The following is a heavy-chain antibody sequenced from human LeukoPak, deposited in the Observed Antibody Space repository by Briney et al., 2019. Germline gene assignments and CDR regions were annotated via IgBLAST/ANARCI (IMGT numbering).Heavy chain of an antibody. J-gene: IGHJ4*02. CDR2: IYYSGSS. D-gene: IGHD2-21*02. Sequence: PSETLSLTCTVSGGSLSSSSYYWGWVPQPPGKGLEWIGSIYYSGSSYYNPSLKSRVTISVDAYNNHLSLRLRSVTAADTAVYYCASERIVVVTGGTDYWGQGTLVTVS. V-gene: IGHV4-39*02. CDR1: GGSLSSSSYY. CDR3: ASERIVVVTGGTDY.